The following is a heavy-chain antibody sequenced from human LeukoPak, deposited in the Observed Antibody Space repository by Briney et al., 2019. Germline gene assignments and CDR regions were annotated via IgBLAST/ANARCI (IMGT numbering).Heavy chain of an antibody. CDR1: GFTFSSYG. CDR3: AKDSHFVVVPAAMGSYYYYYMDV. D-gene: IGHD2-2*01. V-gene: IGHV3-30*02. CDR2: IRYDGSNK. Sequence: GGSLRLSCAASGFTFSSYGMHWVRQAPGKGLEWVAFIRYDGSNKYYADSVKGRFTISRDNSKNTLYLQMNSLRAEDTAVYYCAKDSHFVVVPAAMGSYYYYYMDVWGKGTTVTVSS. J-gene: IGHJ6*03.